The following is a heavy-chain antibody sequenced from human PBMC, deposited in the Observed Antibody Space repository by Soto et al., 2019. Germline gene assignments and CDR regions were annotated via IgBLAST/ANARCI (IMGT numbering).Heavy chain of an antibody. V-gene: IGHV3-74*01. Sequence: EVQLEESGGGLFQPGGSLRLTCAVSGFSLNNYWMHWVRQRPGKGLVWVARIYRDGTTSYADSVKGRFTISRDNAKNTVSLQMTSLKDEDTAVYYCMRGNTGDGNFDYWGQGTLDTVSS. CDR2: IYRDGTT. CDR3: MRGNTGDGNFDY. CDR1: GFSLNNYW. J-gene: IGHJ4*02. D-gene: IGHD2-8*02.